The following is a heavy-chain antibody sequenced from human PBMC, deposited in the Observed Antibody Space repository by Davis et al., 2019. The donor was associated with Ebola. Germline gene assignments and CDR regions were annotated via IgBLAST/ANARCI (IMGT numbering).Heavy chain of an antibody. V-gene: IGHV1-18*04. CDR3: ARAQLPTTSDH. D-gene: IGHD5-24*01. CDR2: INPHNGNT. Sequence: AASVKVSCKASGYTFTSYGITWVRQAPAQGLEWMGWINPHNGNTNYAQNVQGRLTMTTDTSTSTAYMEVGSLRSDDTAVYYCARAQLPTTSDHWGQGTLVTVSS. CDR1: GYTFTSYG. J-gene: IGHJ4*02.